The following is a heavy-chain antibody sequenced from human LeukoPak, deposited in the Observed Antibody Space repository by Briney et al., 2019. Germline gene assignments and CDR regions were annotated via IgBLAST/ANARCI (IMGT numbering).Heavy chain of an antibody. J-gene: IGHJ6*02. V-gene: IGHV4-34*01. D-gene: IGHD2-2*02. CDR3: ARDKYPRYCSSTSCYTLYYYGMDV. CDR2: INHSGST. Sequence: SETLSLTCTVSGGSISSDFWSWIRQPPGKGLEWIGEINHSGSTNYNPSLKSRVTISVDTSKNQFSLKLSSVTAADTAVYYCARDKYPRYCSSTSCYTLYYYGMDVWGQGTTVTVSS. CDR1: GGSISSDF.